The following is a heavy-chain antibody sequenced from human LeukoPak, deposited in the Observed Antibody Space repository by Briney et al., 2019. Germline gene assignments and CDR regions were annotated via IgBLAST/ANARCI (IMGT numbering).Heavy chain of an antibody. J-gene: IGHJ4*02. D-gene: IGHD5-18*01. V-gene: IGHV3-48*03. CDR1: GFTFSSYA. Sequence: GGSLRLSCSASGFTFSSYAMHWVRQAPGKGLEWLSYISSSGSTKYYANSVKGRFTISRDNTGNSLYLQMNRLRAEDTAIYYCAGIYSYVHRPTEYWGQGTLVTVSS. CDR2: ISSSGSTK. CDR3: AGIYSYVHRPTEY.